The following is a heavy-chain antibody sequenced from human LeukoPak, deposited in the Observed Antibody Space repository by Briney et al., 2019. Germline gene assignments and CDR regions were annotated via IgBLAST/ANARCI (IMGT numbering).Heavy chain of an antibody. V-gene: IGHV3-64*01. J-gene: IGHJ4*02. CDR3: ARGEQLDPLDGLFDY. D-gene: IGHD6-6*01. CDR2: ISSGGST. CDR1: GFTFSKYW. Sequence: GGSLRLSCVVSGFTFSKYWMSWVRQAPGKGLEYVSAISSGGSTYYANSVKGRFTISRDNSKNTLYLQMGSLRAEDMAVYYCARGEQLDPLDGLFDYWGQGTLVTVSS.